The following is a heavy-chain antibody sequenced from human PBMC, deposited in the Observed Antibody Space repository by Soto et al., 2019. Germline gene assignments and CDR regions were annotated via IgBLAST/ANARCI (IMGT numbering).Heavy chain of an antibody. V-gene: IGHV3-74*01. CDR1: GFTFSPFW. CDR3: ARGSNPFDS. J-gene: IGHJ4*02. D-gene: IGHD4-4*01. Sequence: EVQLVESGGGLVQPGGSLRLSCAASGFTFSPFWMHWVRQVPGKGPVWVSRINSDGNSTSYADSAKGRFTISRDSAKKPLYLQMNSLRAEDTAVYYGARGSNPFDSWGQGTLVTVSS. CDR2: INSDGNST.